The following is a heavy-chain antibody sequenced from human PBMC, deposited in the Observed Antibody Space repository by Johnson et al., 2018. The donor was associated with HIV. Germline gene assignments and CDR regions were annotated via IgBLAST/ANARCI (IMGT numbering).Heavy chain of an antibody. J-gene: IGHJ3*02. CDR1: GFTVSSNY. Sequence: VLLLESGGGLIQPGGSLRLSCAASGFTVSSNYMSWVRQAPGKGLEWVSVIYSGGSTYYADSVKGRFTISRDNSKNTLYLQMNSLGVEDTAGYYCARDRAPVYSSSSTPFDALDIWGQGTVVSVSS. D-gene: IGHD6-6*01. V-gene: IGHV3-66*03. CDR2: IYSGGST. CDR3: ARDRAPVYSSSSTPFDALDI.